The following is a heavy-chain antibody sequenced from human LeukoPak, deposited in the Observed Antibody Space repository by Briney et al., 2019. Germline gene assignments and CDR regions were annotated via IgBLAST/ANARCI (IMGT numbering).Heavy chain of an antibody. CDR1: GLTSSSYW. CDR3: AVIAVMD. Sequence: GRSLRLSCAASGLTSSSYWMHCVRQTAGKGLVWVSRIKSDGSTIYADSVKGRFTISIDNSKNTLYLQMNSLRAEDTAVYYCAVIAVMDWGQGTLVTVSS. V-gene: IGHV3-74*01. D-gene: IGHD6-19*01. J-gene: IGHJ4*02. CDR2: IKSDGST.